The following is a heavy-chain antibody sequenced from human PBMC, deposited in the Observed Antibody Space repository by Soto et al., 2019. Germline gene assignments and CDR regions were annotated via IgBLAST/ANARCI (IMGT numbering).Heavy chain of an antibody. CDR2: INAGNGNT. V-gene: IGHV1-3*05. J-gene: IGHJ4*02. Sequence: QVRLVQSGVEEKKPGASVKVSCKASGYTFTSYAMHWVRQAPGQRLERMGWINAGNGNTKYSQKFQGRVTITRDTSASTAYMELSSLRSEDTAVYYCARSIVVVTALDYWGQGTLVTVSS. CDR1: GYTFTSYA. CDR3: ARSIVVVTALDY. D-gene: IGHD2-21*02.